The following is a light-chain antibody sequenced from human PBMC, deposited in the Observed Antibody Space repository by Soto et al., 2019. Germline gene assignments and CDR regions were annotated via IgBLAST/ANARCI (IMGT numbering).Light chain of an antibody. CDR2: DAS. V-gene: IGKV1-33*01. Sequence: QMTQSPSALSASVGDRVTITCQASQDISDVLNWYQQQPGKAPKVLIYDASKLQTGVLSRFSGRGSGKDFTFTISSLQPDDSGTYYCQQFYDLPITFGQGTRLEIK. J-gene: IGKJ5*01. CDR3: QQFYDLPIT. CDR1: QDISDV.